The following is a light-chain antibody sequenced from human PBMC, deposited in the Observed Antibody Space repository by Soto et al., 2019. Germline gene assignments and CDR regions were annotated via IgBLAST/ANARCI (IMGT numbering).Light chain of an antibody. J-gene: IGKJ4*01. Sequence: DIVMTQSPDSLDVFLVEWATINCRSSQTVLYSSNNRDYLAWYQQKPGQPPKLLIYWASARESGVPNRFSGSGSGTDFTLTISSLQAEDVAVYYCHQYYDSPLTFGGGTKVDIK. V-gene: IGKV4-1*01. CDR1: QTVLYSSNNRDY. CDR3: HQYYDSPLT. CDR2: WAS.